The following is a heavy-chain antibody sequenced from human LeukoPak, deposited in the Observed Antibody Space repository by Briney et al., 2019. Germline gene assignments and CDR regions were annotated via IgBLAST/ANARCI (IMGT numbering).Heavy chain of an antibody. CDR3: AREAYCGGPSCFAVNYMVV. D-gene: IGHD2-2*01. J-gene: IGHJ6*03. CDR1: GSGFTFSEFW. CDR2: IKGDGSET. Sequence: GGSLRLSCVASGSGFTFSEFWMGWVRQAPGERLEWVANIKGDGSETYYVDSVKGRFTISRDNVKNSVYLQMNSLRADDTSMYRCAREAYCGGPSCFAVNYMVVWGKETTVTVSS. V-gene: IGHV3-7*01.